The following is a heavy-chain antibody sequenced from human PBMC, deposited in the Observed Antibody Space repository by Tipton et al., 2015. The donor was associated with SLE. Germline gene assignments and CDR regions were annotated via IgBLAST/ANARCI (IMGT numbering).Heavy chain of an antibody. CDR2: IFSGAGT. CDR1: GFNMINTY. V-gene: IGHV3-53*01. J-gene: IGHJ4*02. CDR3: VARVPYYGYDY. D-gene: IGHD5-12*01. Sequence: SLRLSCAASGFNMINTYMSWVRQAPGKGLEWVSVIFSGAGTDYADSVKGRFTISRDNARKSVFLQMSTLRAEDTAVYYCVARVPYYGYDYWGQGRQVTVSS.